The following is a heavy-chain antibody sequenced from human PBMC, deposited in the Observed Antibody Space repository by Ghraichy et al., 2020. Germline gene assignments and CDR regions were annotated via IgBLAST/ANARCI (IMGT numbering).Heavy chain of an antibody. CDR2: IYHSGST. V-gene: IGHV4-30-2*01. D-gene: IGHD6-13*01. CDR3: ARVWGEYSSSWYGGFDY. J-gene: IGHJ4*02. CDR1: GGSISSGGYS. Sequence: SETLSLTCAVSGGSISSGGYSWSWIRQPPGKGLEWIGYIYHSGSTYYNPSLKSRVTISVDRSKNQFSLKLSSVTAADTAVYYCARVWGEYSSSWYGGFDYWGQGTLVTVSS.